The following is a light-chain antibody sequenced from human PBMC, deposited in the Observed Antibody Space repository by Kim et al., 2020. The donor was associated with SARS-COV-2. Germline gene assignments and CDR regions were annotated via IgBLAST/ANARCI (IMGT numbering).Light chain of an antibody. CDR1: SLRNYY. V-gene: IGLV3-19*01. CDR2: AKN. CDR3: QSRDSSGNRLL. Sequence: SSELTQDPAVSVALGQTVRITCQGDSLRNYYASWYQQKPGQAPILVIYAKNSRPSGISHRFSGSSSGSTAALTITGAQAEDEADYYCQSRDSSGNRLLFGGGTKLTVL. J-gene: IGLJ2*01.